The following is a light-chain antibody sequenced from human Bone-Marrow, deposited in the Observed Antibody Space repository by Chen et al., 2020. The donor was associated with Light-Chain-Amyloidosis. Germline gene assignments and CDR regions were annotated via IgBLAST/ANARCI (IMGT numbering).Light chain of an antibody. CDR2: RDT. Sequence: SYELTQPPSVSVSPGQTARITCSGDDLPTKWAYWYQQKPGQAPVLVIHRDTERPSGISERFSGSSSGTTATLTISGVQAEDEADYHCQSADSSGTYEVIFGGGTKLTVL. CDR3: QSADSSGTYEVI. CDR1: DLPTKW. V-gene: IGLV3-25*03. J-gene: IGLJ2*01.